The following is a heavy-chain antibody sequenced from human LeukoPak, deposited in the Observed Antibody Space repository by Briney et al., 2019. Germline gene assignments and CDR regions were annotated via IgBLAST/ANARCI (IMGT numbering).Heavy chain of an antibody. J-gene: IGHJ4*01. CDR1: GFIFNNYG. Sequence: AGGSLRLSCAASGFIFNNYGLVWVRQAPGKGLEWVSAISNDGGGTTYADFVKGRFSVSRDNSKNTLFLQMNSLRAEDTAVYYCARGYCGSTSCYYYFDYWGHGTLVSVSS. CDR2: ISNDGGGT. CDR3: ARGYCGSTSCYYYFDY. D-gene: IGHD2-2*01. V-gene: IGHV3-23*01.